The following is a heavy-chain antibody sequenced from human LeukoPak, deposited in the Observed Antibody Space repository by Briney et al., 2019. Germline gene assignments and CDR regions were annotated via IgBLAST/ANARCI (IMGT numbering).Heavy chain of an antibody. CDR3: ARRVLGEYYYDY. CDR1: GGSISSSSYY. Sequence: KPSETLSLTCTVSGGSISSSSYYWGWIRQPPGKGLEWIRSIYYSGSTYYNPSLKRRVTISVDTSKNLFSLKLSAVTAADTAVYYCARRVLGEYYYDYWGQGTLVTVSS. D-gene: IGHD1-26*01. V-gene: IGHV4-39*01. CDR2: IYYSGST. J-gene: IGHJ4*02.